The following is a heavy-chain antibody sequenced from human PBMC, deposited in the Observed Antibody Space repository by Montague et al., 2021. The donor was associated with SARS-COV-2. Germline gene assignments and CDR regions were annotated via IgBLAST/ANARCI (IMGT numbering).Heavy chain of an antibody. D-gene: IGHD2-21*01. V-gene: IGHV4-4*07. Sequence: SETLSLTCTVSGDSVTERYLNWVRQAAGKGLEWIGFIHPYGDIHYNASLKSRVILSRDPSKNQFSLTLTSVTAADTAVYYCAIGGDSAKCGIWGRGTLVTLSS. CDR3: AIGGDSAKCGI. J-gene: IGHJ3*02. CDR1: GDSVTERY. CDR2: IHPYGDI.